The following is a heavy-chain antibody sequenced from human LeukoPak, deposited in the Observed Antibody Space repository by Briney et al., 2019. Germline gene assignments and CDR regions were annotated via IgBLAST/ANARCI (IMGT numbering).Heavy chain of an antibody. CDR2: ISSSSSTI. D-gene: IGHD3-10*01. Sequence: GGSLRLSCAASGFTFSSYSMNWVRQAPGKGLEWVSYISSSSSTIYYADSVKGRFTISRDNAKNSLYLQMNSLRAEDTAVYYCARGSRVRGVIISYFDYWGQGTLVTVSS. V-gene: IGHV3-48*01. CDR3: ARGSRVRGVIISYFDY. CDR1: GFTFSSYS. J-gene: IGHJ4*02.